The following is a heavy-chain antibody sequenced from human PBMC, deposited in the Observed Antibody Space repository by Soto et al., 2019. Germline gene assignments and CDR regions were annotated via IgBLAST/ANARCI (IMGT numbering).Heavy chain of an antibody. D-gene: IGHD6-19*01. CDR2: IGTAGDT. Sequence: GGFLRLPCAASGFTFDDYAMHWVRQAPGKGLEWVSAIGTAGDTYYPGSVKGRFTISRENAKNSLYLQMNSLRAGDTAVYYCARVTNSSGSYYFDYWGQGTLVTVSS. J-gene: IGHJ4*02. V-gene: IGHV3-13*04. CDR3: ARVTNSSGSYYFDY. CDR1: GFTFDDYA.